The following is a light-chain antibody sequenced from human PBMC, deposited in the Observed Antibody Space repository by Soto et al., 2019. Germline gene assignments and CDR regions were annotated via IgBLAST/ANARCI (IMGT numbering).Light chain of an antibody. CDR2: DAS. V-gene: IGKV3-11*01. CDR3: QDGTYWPA. Sequence: EILLTHSPAVLSLSPWEKATLSCRASQSVSGSFGWYQQKPGQAPRLIIYDASVTAAGIPAWFSSRWSGTDITLTSSRLQPEEVAVYCCQDGTYWPACGGGTKV. J-gene: IGKJ4*01. CDR1: QSVSGS.